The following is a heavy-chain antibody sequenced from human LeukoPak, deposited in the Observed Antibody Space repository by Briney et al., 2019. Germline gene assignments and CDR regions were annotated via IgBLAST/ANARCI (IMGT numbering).Heavy chain of an antibody. CDR1: GGSFSVFH. V-gene: IGHV4-59*08. CDR3: ARGARAGYNLEPFDY. Sequence: SETLSLTCAVYGGSFSVFHWSWIRQPPGKGLEWIGYIYYSGSTKYNPSLKSRVTISVDTSKNQFSLKLSSVTAADTAVYYCARGARAGYNLEPFDYWGQGTLVTVSS. J-gene: IGHJ4*02. CDR2: IYYSGST. D-gene: IGHD5-24*01.